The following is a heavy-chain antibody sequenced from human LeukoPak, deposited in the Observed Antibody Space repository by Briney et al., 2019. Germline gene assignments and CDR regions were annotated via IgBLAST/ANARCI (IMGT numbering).Heavy chain of an antibody. CDR1: GVSISGYY. Sequence: SETLPLTCSVSGVSISGYYWSWIRQPPGKQLEWIGYIYRSESSNYNPSLKSRVTMSLDTPNNQLSLKLSSVTAADTAVYYCARNDGYHDMLTGYRAFDIWGPGTMVTVPS. CDR3: ARNDGYHDMLTGYRAFDI. V-gene: IGHV4-59*01. D-gene: IGHD3-9*01. CDR2: IYRSESS. J-gene: IGHJ3*02.